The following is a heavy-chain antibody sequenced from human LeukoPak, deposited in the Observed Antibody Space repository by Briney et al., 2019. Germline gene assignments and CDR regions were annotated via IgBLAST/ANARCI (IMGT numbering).Heavy chain of an antibody. J-gene: IGHJ4*02. CDR1: GGTFSSHG. CDR3: ARRWPHSSGYYLFDY. CDR2: IIPIFGAT. Sequence: GASVKVSCKASGGTFSSHGLSWVRQAPGQGLEWTGGIIPIFGATNYAQNFQGRVTITMDESTSTAYMELSSLRADDTAVYYCARRWPHSSGYYLFDYWGQGTLVTVSS. V-gene: IGHV1-69*05. D-gene: IGHD3-22*01.